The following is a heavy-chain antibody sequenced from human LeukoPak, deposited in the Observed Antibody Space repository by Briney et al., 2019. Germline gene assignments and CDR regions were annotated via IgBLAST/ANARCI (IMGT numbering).Heavy chain of an antibody. CDR3: ASNTAMDPYYYYMDV. Sequence: ASVKVSCKASGYTFTGYYMHWVRQAPGQGLEWMGRINPNSGGTNFAQKFQGRVTMTRDTSISTAYMELSRLRSDDTAVYYCASNTAMDPYYYYMDVWGKGTTVTISS. CDR2: INPNSGGT. D-gene: IGHD5-18*01. J-gene: IGHJ6*03. CDR1: GYTFTGYY. V-gene: IGHV1-2*06.